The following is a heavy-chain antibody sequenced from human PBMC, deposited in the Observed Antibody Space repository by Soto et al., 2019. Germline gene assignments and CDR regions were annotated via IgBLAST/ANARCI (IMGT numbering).Heavy chain of an antibody. V-gene: IGHV4-61*01. D-gene: IGHD5-18*01. CDR1: GVSVSSISHY. J-gene: IGHJ4*02. CDR3: AREGYSYAYFDY. Sequence: QVQLQESGPGLVKPSETLSLTCTVSGVSVSSISHYWSWIRQPPGKGLEWIGYIYCSGTTNYNPSLTSRVTISLDTSKNQFSLKLSSVPAADTAVYYCAREGYSYAYFDYWGQGTLVTVSS. CDR2: IYCSGTT.